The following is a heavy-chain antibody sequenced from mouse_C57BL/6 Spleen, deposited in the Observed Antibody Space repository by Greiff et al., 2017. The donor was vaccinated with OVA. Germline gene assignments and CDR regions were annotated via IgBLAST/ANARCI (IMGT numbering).Heavy chain of an antibody. Sequence: VQLQQPGAELVKPGASVKMSCKASGYTFTSYWITWVKQRPGQGLEWIGDIYPGSGSTNYNEKFKSKATLTVDTSSSTAYMQLSSLTAEDSAVYYCARTRTVAYAMDYWGQGTSVTVAA. CDR3: ARTRTVAYAMDY. V-gene: IGHV1-55*01. CDR1: GYTFTSYW. D-gene: IGHD1-1*01. J-gene: IGHJ4*01. CDR2: IYPGSGST.